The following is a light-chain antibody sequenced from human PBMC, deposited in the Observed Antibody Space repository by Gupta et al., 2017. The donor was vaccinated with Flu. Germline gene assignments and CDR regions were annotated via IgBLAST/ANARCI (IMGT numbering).Light chain of an antibody. CDR2: EVS. CDR3: SSYTSSSTVV. J-gene: IGLJ2*01. V-gene: IGLV2-14*01. CDR1: SSDVGGYNY. Sequence: SALTQPASVSGSPGQSITISCPGPSSDVGGYNYVSLYQQHPGKAPKLMIYEVSNRPSGVSNRFSGSKSGNTASLTISGLQAEDEADYYCSSYTSSSTVVFGGGTKLTVL.